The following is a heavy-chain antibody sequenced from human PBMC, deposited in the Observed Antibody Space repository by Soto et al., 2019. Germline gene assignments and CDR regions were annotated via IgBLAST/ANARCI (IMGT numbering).Heavy chain of an antibody. V-gene: IGHV4-59*01. CDR2: IYYNGAT. Sequence: SETLSLTCTVSGGSISSYYWSWIRQPPGKGLEWVGYIYYNGATNYNPSLEGRVTVSVDTSKNQFSLHLISVTAADTAVYYCAKVRASQWELLPYYFDYWGQGTPVTVSS. J-gene: IGHJ4*02. CDR1: GGSISSYY. D-gene: IGHD1-26*01. CDR3: AKVRASQWELLPYYFDY.